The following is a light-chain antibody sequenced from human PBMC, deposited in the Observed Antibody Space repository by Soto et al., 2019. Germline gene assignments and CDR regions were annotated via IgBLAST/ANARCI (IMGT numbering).Light chain of an antibody. J-gene: IGKJ1*01. CDR2: AAS. Sequence: DTQMTQSPSSLSASVGDRVTITCRASQGISSYLAWYQQKPGKVPKVLIYAASTLHSGVPSRFSGSESGTEFTLTISNVQPEDVATYYCQKYYSAPETFGQGTKVEIK. V-gene: IGKV1-27*01. CDR3: QKYYSAPET. CDR1: QGISSY.